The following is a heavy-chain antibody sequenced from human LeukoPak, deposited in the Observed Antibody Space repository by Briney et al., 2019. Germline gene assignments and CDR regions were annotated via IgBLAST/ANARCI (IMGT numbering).Heavy chain of an antibody. V-gene: IGHV4-4*07. D-gene: IGHD6-19*01. CDR3: ARGDSIGWYAPSTYNCFDP. CDR1: GGSISSYY. Sequence: PSETLCLTCTVSGGSISSYYWSWIRQPAGKGLEWSGRIYTSGSTNYNPSLKSRVTISVDESKNQFSLKLSSVTAADTAVYYCARGDSIGWYAPSTYNCFDPWGQGTVVTVSS. CDR2: IYTSGST. J-gene: IGHJ5*02.